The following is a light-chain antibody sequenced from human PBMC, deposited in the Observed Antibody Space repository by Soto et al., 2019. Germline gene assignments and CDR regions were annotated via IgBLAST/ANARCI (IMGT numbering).Light chain of an antibody. J-gene: IGKJ3*01. V-gene: IGKV3-11*01. CDR2: DAS. CDR3: QQRSNWPS. CDR1: QSVSRY. Sequence: EIVLTQSPATLSLSPEERATLSCRASQSVSRYLAWYQQKPGQAPRLLIYDASNRATGIPARFSGSGSGTDFTLTISSLEPEDFAVYYCQQRSNWPSFGPGTKVDIK.